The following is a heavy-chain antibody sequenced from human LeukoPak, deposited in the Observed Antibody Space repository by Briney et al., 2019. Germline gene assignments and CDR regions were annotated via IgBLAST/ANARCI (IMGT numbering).Heavy chain of an antibody. CDR2: IYYSGNT. CDR1: GGSISSSSYY. CDR3: ARDRDSSGLRDFDL. D-gene: IGHD3-22*01. Sequence: KASETLSLTCTVSGGSISSSSYYWSWIRQPPGKGLEWIGYIYYSGNTNYNPSLKSRVSISIDTSKNQFSLQLSSVTAADTAVYYCARDRDSSGLRDFDLWGRGTLVTVSA. V-gene: IGHV4-61*01. J-gene: IGHJ2*01.